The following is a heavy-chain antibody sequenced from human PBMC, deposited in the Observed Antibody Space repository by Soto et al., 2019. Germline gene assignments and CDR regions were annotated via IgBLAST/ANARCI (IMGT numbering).Heavy chain of an antibody. V-gene: IGHV4-34*01. D-gene: IGHD3-10*01. CDR1: GGSFSGYY. J-gene: IGHJ4*02. CDR3: ARGRRYYYGSGSPYYFDY. CDR2: INHSGST. Sequence: ETLSLTCAVYGGSFSGYYWSWIRQPPGKGLEWIGEINHSGSTNYNPSLKSRVTISVDTSKNQFSLKLSSVTAADTAVYYCARGRRYYYGSGSPYYFDYWGQGTLVTVSS.